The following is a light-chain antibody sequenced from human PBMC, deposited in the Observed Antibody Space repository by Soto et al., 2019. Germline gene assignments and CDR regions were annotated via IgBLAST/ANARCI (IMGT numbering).Light chain of an antibody. CDR1: QSVSNNY. Sequence: EMGLTQSPAPLPLSPGERATVSCRSRQSVSNNYLAWDQQKPGQAPRLLIYGASNWAAGIPDGFSGSGSGTDFALIISRREREHSAVYYCQQYGSSGAFGQGTKVDIK. CDR3: QQYGSSGA. CDR2: GAS. V-gene: IGKV3-20*01. J-gene: IGKJ1*01.